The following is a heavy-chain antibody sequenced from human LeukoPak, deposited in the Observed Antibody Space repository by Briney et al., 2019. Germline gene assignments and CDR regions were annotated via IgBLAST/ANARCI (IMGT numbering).Heavy chain of an antibody. CDR2: ISGSGGST. Sequence: GGSLRPSCAASGFTFSSYAMSWVRQAPGKGLEWVSAISGSGGSTYYADSVKGRFTISRDNSKNTLYLQMDTLRGDDTAVYFCARDGGGGYNQIDHWGQGTLVTVSS. J-gene: IGHJ4*02. V-gene: IGHV3-23*01. CDR3: ARDGGGGYNQIDH. CDR1: GFTFSSYA. D-gene: IGHD5-24*01.